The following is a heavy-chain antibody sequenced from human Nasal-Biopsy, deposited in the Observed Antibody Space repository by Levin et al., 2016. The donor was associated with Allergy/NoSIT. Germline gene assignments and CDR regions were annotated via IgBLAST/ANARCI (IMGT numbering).Heavy chain of an antibody. CDR2: VYFTGSV. J-gene: IGHJ6*02. Sequence: SETLSLTCTISGVYFNNYCSWIRQSPGKGLEWIGYVYFTGSVKYHPSLRSRVTISLHSSQSQFSLTLTSVTAADTAVYYCATSPNLGMYDYYGLNVWGPGTTVTVSS. D-gene: IGHD7-27*01. V-gene: IGHV4-59*01. CDR1: GVYFNNY. CDR3: ATSPNLGMYDYYGLNV.